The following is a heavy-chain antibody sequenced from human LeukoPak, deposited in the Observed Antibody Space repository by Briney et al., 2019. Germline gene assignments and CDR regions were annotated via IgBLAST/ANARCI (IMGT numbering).Heavy chain of an antibody. CDR1: GFTFSSYG. V-gene: IGHV3-30*18. CDR2: ISFDGSNK. D-gene: IGHD4-17*01. CDR3: AKSAGDYGRSFYFDY. Sequence: GGSLRLSCAASGFTFSSYGMHWVRQAPGKGLGWVAVISFDGSNKYYADSVKGRFTISRDNSKITLYLQMNSLRAEDTAVYYCAKSAGDYGRSFYFDYWGQGTLVTVSS. J-gene: IGHJ4*02.